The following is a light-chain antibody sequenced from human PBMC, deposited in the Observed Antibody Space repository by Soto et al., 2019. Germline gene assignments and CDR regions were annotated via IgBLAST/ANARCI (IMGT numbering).Light chain of an antibody. J-gene: IGKJ4*01. CDR1: QDITNS. CDR3: QQYDNVSLT. V-gene: IGKV1-33*01. Sequence: DIQMTQSPSSPSASVGDRVTFTCQASQDITNSLNWYQQKPGRAPKLLIYDASNLEAGVPSRFSGGGSGTDFTFTISSLQPDDVATYYCQQYDNVSLTFGGGTKVDIK. CDR2: DAS.